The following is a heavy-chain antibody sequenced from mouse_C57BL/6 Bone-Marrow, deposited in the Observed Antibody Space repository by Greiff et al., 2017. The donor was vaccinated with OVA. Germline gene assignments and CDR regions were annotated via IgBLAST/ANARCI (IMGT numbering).Heavy chain of an antibody. CDR2: IGPGSGST. CDR3: APLGGNFDV. Sequence: QVQLQQPGTELVKPGASVKLSCKASGYTFTSYWMHWVKQRPGQGLEWIGKIGPGSGSTYYNEKFKGKATLTADKSSSTAYMQLSSLTSEDSAVYFCAPLGGNFDVWGTGTTVTVSS. J-gene: IGHJ1*03. V-gene: IGHV1-53*01. CDR1: GYTFTSYW.